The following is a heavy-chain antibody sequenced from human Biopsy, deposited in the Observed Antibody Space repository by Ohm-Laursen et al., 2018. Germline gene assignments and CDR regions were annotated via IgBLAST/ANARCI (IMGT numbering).Heavy chain of an antibody. D-gene: IGHD3-22*01. Sequence: GTLSLTWTVYGGTYSGYYWSWIRQPPGKGLEWIGYVYYTGSTDYNPSLQSRVTISVDTSKNHFSLRLRSVTPADTAIYYCARDRGYYSDRTVPGYFDLWGRGTLVTVSS. CDR3: ARDRGYYSDRTVPGYFDL. V-gene: IGHV4-59*01. CDR1: GGTYSGYY. J-gene: IGHJ2*01. CDR2: VYYTGST.